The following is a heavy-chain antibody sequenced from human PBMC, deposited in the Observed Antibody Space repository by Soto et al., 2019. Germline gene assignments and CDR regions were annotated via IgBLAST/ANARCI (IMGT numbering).Heavy chain of an antibody. Sequence: ASVKVSCKASGYTFTSYGISWVRQAPGQGLEWVGWISAYNGNTNYAQKLQGRVTMTTDTSTSTAYMELRSLRSDDTAVYYCARVNYYDSSGYLNYFDYWGQGTLVTV. J-gene: IGHJ4*02. D-gene: IGHD3-22*01. CDR3: ARVNYYDSSGYLNYFDY. V-gene: IGHV1-18*01. CDR2: ISAYNGNT. CDR1: GYTFTSYG.